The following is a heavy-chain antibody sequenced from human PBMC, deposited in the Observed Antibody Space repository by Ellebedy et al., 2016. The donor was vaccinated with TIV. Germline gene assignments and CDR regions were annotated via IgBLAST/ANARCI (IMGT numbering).Heavy chain of an antibody. CDR3: AKDRTSGDGYWVFDQ. CDR2: IFGSGGGI. V-gene: IGHV3-23*01. Sequence: PGGSLRLSCAASGFTFSSYTMSWVRQAPGKGLEWVSGIFGSGGGISYADSVKGRFTISRDNSKSMVHLKMNSLRPEDTAVYYCAKDRTSGDGYWVFDQWGQGTLVTVSS. J-gene: IGHJ4*02. D-gene: IGHD5-18*01. CDR1: GFTFSSYT.